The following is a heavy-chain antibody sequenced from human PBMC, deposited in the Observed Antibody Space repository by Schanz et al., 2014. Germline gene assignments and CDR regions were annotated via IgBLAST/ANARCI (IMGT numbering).Heavy chain of an antibody. V-gene: IGHV3-30-3*01. J-gene: IGHJ6*02. CDR3: AKARRKSNCSGGRCFHYSYYGMDV. D-gene: IGHD2-15*01. CDR1: GFTFSSYA. Sequence: QVQLVESGGGLVKPGRSLRLSCAASGFTFSSYAMHWVRQAPGKGLEWVALISNDGSIKYYADSVEGRFTISRDNSKNILYLQMNSLRAEDTAVYYCAKARRKSNCSGGRCFHYSYYGMDVWGQGTTVTVSS. CDR2: ISNDGSIK.